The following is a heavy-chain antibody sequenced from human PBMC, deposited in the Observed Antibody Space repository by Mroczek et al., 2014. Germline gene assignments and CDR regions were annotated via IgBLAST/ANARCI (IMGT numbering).Heavy chain of an antibody. CDR1: GFTFSSCG. Sequence: QVQLVEVWGRRGPAWRSLRLSCAASGFTFSSCGMHWVRQAPGKGLEWVALISYEGSNKYYADSVKGRFTISRDNSKNTLYLEMNSLRAEDTAVYYCAKDPDSGSYPYYFDQWGQGTLVTVSS. CDR3: AKDPDSGSYPYYFDQ. J-gene: IGHJ4*02. D-gene: IGHD1-26*01. CDR2: ISYEGSNK. V-gene: IGHV3-30*18.